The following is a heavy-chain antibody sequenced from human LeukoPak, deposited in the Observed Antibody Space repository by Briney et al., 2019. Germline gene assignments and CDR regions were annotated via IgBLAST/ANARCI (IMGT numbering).Heavy chain of an antibody. J-gene: IGHJ4*02. CDR3: STTYYYDSSEGY. CDR1: GFTFSNAW. D-gene: IGHD3-22*01. CDR2: IKSKTDGGTT. Sequence: PGGSLRLSCAASGFTFSNAWMSWVRQAPGKGLEWVGRIKSKTDGGTTDYAAPVKGRFTISRDDSKNTLYLQMNSLKTEDTAVYYCSTTYYYDSSEGYWGQGTLVTVSS. V-gene: IGHV3-15*01.